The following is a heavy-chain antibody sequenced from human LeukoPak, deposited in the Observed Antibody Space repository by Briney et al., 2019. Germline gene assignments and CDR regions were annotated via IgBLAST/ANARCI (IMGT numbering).Heavy chain of an antibody. CDR3: AKDGHCSSTSCFIYYYYYGMDV. D-gene: IGHD2-2*01. CDR1: GFTFSSYA. CDR2: ISGSDNST. J-gene: IGHJ6*02. V-gene: IGHV3-23*01. Sequence: GGSLRLSCAASGFTFSSYAMSWVRQTPGKGLEWVSAISGSDNSTFYADSVKGRFTISRDNSKNTLYLQMNSLRAEDTAVYYCAKDGHCSSTSCFIYYYYYGMDVWGQGTTVTVSS.